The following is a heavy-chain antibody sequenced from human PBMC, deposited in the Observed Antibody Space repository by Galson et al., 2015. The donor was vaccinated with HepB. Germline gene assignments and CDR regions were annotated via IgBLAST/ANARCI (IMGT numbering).Heavy chain of an antibody. CDR3: ARVRYCSSTSCFRFDP. D-gene: IGHD2-2*01. CDR1: GYSFTSYW. V-gene: IGHV5-51*01. CDR2: IYPGDSET. Sequence: QSGAEVKKPGESLKISCKGSGYSFTSYWIGWVRQMPGKELEWMGIIYPGDSETRYSPSFQGQVTISADKSTSTAYLQWSGLKASDTAIYYCARVRYCSSTSCFRFDPWGQGTLVTVSS. J-gene: IGHJ5*02.